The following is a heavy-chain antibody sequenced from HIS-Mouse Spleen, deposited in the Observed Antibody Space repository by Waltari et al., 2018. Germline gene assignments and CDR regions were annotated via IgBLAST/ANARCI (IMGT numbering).Heavy chain of an antibody. D-gene: IGHD7-27*01. CDR2: INPNRGGT. V-gene: IGHV1-2*02. Sequence: QVQLVQSGAEVKKPGASVKVSCKASGYTFTAYYIHWVRQAPGKGLEGMGWINPNRGGTNYAQKFQGRVTMTRDTSISTAYMELSRLRSDDTAVYYCARVGLGIAFDIWGQGTMVTVSS. CDR1: GYTFTAYY. J-gene: IGHJ3*02. CDR3: ARVGLGIAFDI.